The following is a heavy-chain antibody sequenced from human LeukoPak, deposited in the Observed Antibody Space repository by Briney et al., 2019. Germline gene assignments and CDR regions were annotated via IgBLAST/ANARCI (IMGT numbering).Heavy chain of an antibody. Sequence: AGGSLRLSCAASGFTVSSNYMSWVRQAPGKGLEWVSSISSSSSYIYYADSVKGRFTISRDNAKNSLYLRMNSLRAEDTAVYYCAREAGYYDSSGYVAHWGQGTLVTVSS. D-gene: IGHD3-22*01. CDR1: GFTVSSNY. CDR2: ISSSSSYI. V-gene: IGHV3-21*01. CDR3: AREAGYYDSSGYVAH. J-gene: IGHJ4*02.